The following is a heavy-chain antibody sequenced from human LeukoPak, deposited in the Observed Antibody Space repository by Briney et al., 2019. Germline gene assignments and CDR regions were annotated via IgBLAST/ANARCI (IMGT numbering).Heavy chain of an antibody. CDR1: GYSISSGYY. Sequence: SETLSLTCTVSGYSISSGYYWGWIRQPPGKGLEWIGSIYHSGSTYYNPSLKSRVTISVDTSKNQFSLKLSSVTAADTAVYYCARGGRGPSDAFDTWGQGTMVTVSS. J-gene: IGHJ3*02. CDR3: ARGGRGPSDAFDT. V-gene: IGHV4-38-2*02. CDR2: IYHSGST. D-gene: IGHD3-10*01.